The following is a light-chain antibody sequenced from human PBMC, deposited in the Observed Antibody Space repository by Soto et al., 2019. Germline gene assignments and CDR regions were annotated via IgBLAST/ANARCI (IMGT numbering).Light chain of an antibody. Sequence: EILFAQSPFTLAFSPGERATLSCRASKHVSSNCLAWCQQRPGQAPRLLIYGASSRDTGIPDRFSGSGSGTDFTLTISSLEPEDFAVYYCQQYGSSPRTFGQGTKVDI. CDR1: KHVSSNC. CDR2: GAS. J-gene: IGKJ1*01. CDR3: QQYGSSPRT. V-gene: IGKV3-20*01.